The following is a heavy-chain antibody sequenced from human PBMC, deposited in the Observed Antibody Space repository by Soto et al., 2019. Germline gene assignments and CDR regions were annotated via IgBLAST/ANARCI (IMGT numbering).Heavy chain of an antibody. CDR3: ARSVFP. CDR2: IYYIGST. Sequence: QVQLQESGPGLVKPSQTLSLTCTISGGSISRGGYYWNWIRQHPGKGLEWIGYIYYIGSTYYNSSLKSRVTISLDTSKNQFSLKLSSVTAADTAVYYCARSVFPWGQGTLVSVSS. CDR1: GGSISRGGYY. J-gene: IGHJ5*02. V-gene: IGHV4-31*03.